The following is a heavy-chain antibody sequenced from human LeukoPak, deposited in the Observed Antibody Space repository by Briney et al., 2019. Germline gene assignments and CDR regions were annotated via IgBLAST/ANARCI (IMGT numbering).Heavy chain of an antibody. V-gene: IGHV4-59*01. D-gene: IGHD6-13*01. CDR1: GGPISSYY. Sequence: PSETLSLTCTVSGGPISSYYWSWIRQPPGKGLEWIGYIYYSGSTNYNPSLKSRVTISVDTSKNQFSLKLSSVTAADTAVYYCARREGEQQLVDYWGQGTLVTVSS. J-gene: IGHJ4*02. CDR2: IYYSGST. CDR3: ARREGEQQLVDY.